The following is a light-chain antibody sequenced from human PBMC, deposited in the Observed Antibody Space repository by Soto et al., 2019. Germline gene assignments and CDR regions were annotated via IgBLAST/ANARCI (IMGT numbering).Light chain of an antibody. V-gene: IGKV3-15*01. CDR1: QSVSSN. CDR2: AAS. Sequence: EIAMTQSPATLSVSPGERATLSCRASQSVSSNLAWYQQKPGQAPRLLIYAASTRATGVPARFSGSGSGTDFTLTISSLQSEDFAVYYCQQYENWRTFGQGTRLEIK. CDR3: QQYENWRT. J-gene: IGKJ2*01.